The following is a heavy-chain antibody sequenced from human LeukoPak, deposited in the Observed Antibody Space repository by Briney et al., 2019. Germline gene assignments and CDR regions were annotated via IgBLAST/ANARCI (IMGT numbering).Heavy chain of an antibody. CDR3: ARGHGPGGTRWPNLDY. Sequence: ASVRVSCKTSAYTFTSYVINWVRQATGQGLEWMGWMNPNSGNTGYAQKFQGRVTMTRDTSINTAYMELSSLRSEDTAVYYCARGHGPGGTRWPNLDYWGQGTLITVSA. CDR2: MNPNSGNT. V-gene: IGHV1-8*01. CDR1: AYTFTSYV. D-gene: IGHD4-23*01. J-gene: IGHJ4*02.